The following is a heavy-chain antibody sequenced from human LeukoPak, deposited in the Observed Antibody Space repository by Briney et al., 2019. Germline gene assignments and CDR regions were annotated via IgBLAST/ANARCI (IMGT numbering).Heavy chain of an antibody. V-gene: IGHV1-18*04. CDR1: GYTFTGYY. Sequence: ASVKVSFKASGYTFTGYYMHWVRQAPGQGLEWMGWISAYNGDTNYAQKLQGRVTMTTDTSTSTAYMELRSLRSDDTAVYYCARARGAGTGVFDYWGQGTLVTVSS. J-gene: IGHJ4*02. CDR2: ISAYNGDT. D-gene: IGHD6-13*01. CDR3: ARARGAGTGVFDY.